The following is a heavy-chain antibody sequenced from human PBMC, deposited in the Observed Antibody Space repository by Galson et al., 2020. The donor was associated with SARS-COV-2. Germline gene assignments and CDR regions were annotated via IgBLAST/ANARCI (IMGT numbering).Heavy chain of an antibody. V-gene: IGHV4-39*01. Sequence: SETLSLTCTVSGGSISSSSYYWGWIRQPPGKGLEWIGSIYYSGSTYYNPSLKSRVTISVDTSKNQFSLKLSSVTAADTAVYYFARHVRDIVVVVAAFPYFDYWGQGTLVTVSS. CDR3: ARHVRDIVVVVAAFPYFDY. CDR1: GGSISSSSYY. J-gene: IGHJ4*02. CDR2: IYYSGST. D-gene: IGHD2-15*01.